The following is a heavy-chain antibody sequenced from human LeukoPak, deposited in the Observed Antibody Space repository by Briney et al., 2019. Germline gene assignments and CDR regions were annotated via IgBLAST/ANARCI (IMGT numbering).Heavy chain of an antibody. V-gene: IGHV1-18*01. D-gene: IGHD3-9*01. CDR2: ISAYNGNT. CDR3: ARGWDILTGYYPTSGMDV. Sequence: ASVKVSCKASGYTFTSYGISWVRQAPGQGLEWMGWISAYNGNTNYAQKLQGRVTMTTDTSTSTAYMELRSLRSDDTAVYYCARGWDILTGYYPTSGMDVWGQGTTVTVPS. CDR1: GYTFTSYG. J-gene: IGHJ6*02.